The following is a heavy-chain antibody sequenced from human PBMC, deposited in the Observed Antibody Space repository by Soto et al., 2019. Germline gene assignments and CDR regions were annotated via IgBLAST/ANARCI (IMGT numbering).Heavy chain of an antibody. Sequence: GGSLRLSCAASGFTFSGYSMNWVRQAPGKGLEWVSSISSSSSYIYYADSVKGRFTISRDNAKNSLYLQMNSLRAEDTAVYYCARRKRGDSRKNFDYWGQGTLVTVSS. J-gene: IGHJ4*02. CDR3: ARRKRGDSRKNFDY. V-gene: IGHV3-21*01. CDR2: ISSSSSYI. D-gene: IGHD4-17*01. CDR1: GFTFSGYS.